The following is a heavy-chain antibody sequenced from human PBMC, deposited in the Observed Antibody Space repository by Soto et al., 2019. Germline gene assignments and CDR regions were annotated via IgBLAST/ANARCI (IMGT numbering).Heavy chain of an antibody. CDR2: IGYDGSNK. CDR3: ARDGDCSGGSCYSVPVFDY. V-gene: IGHV3-33*01. D-gene: IGHD2-15*01. CDR1: GFTFSSYG. Sequence: QVPLVESGGGVVQPGRSLRLSCAASGFTFSSYGMHWVRQAPGKGLEWVAVIGYDGSNKYYADSVKGRFTISRDNSKNTLYLQMNSLRAEDTAVYYCARDGDCSGGSCYSVPVFDYWGQGTLVTVSS. J-gene: IGHJ4*02.